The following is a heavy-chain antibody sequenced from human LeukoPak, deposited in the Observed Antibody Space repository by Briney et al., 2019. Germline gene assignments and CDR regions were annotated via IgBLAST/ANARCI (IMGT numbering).Heavy chain of an antibody. Sequence: ASVTVSFTASGGTFSSYAISWVRQAPGQGLEWMGWISAYNGNTNYAQKLQGRVTMTTDTSTSTAYMELRSLRSDDTAVYYCARPRYSSGWYMGYWGQGTLVTVSS. V-gene: IGHV1-18*01. CDR2: ISAYNGNT. J-gene: IGHJ4*02. CDR3: ARPRYSSGWYMGY. D-gene: IGHD6-19*01. CDR1: GGTFSSYA.